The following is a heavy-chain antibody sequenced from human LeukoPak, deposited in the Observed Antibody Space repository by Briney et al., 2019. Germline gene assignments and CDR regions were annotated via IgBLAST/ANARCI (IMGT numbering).Heavy chain of an antibody. CDR1: GFTFSSYA. D-gene: IGHD3-10*01. CDR3: AKNGSGSYYFYYYYYMDV. J-gene: IGHJ6*03. V-gene: IGHV3-23*01. Sequence: GGSLRLSCAASGFTFSSYAMSWVRQAPGKGLEWVSAISGSGGSTYYADSVKGRFTISRDNSKNTLYLQMNSLRAEDTAVYYCAKNGSGSYYFYYYYYMDVWGKGTTVTVS. CDR2: ISGSGGST.